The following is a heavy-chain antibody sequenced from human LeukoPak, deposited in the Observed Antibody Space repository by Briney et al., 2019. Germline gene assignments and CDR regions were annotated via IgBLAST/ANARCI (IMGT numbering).Heavy chain of an antibody. Sequence: PGGSLRLSCAASGFTFSSYTMNWGRPGPGPGLEWVSSFSRSGPYIYYADSVKGRFTISRDNAKNSLYLQMNGLRAEDTAVYYCARVSAAMTHWHFDLWGRGTLVTVSS. CDR2: FSRSGPYI. CDR1: GFTFSSYT. V-gene: IGHV3-21*01. D-gene: IGHD2-2*01. J-gene: IGHJ2*01. CDR3: ARVSAAMTHWHFDL.